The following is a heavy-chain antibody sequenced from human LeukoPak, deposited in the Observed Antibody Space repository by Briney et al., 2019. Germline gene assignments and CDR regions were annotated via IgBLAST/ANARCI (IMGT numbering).Heavy chain of an antibody. CDR3: ARDDPLYCSSTSCYGRGFDY. V-gene: IGHV4-61*02. CDR2: IYTSGST. CDR1: GGSISSGSYY. Sequence: SQTLSLTCTVSGGSISSGSYYWSWIRQPAGKGLEWIGRIYTSGSTNYNPSLKSRVTISVDTSKNQFSLKLSSMTAADTAVYYCARDDPLYCSSTSCYGRGFDYWGQGTLVTVSS. J-gene: IGHJ4*02. D-gene: IGHD2-2*01.